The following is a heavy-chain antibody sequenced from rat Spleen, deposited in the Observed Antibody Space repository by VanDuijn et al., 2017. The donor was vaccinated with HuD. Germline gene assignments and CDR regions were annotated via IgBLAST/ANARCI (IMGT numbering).Heavy chain of an antibody. CDR2: ILYDDTNV. CDR1: GFTFRDYA. CDR3: ARHPQLGVFWYFDF. Sequence: EVQLVESGGGLVQPGRSLIFSCVASGFTFRDYAMAWVRQAPKKGLEWVATILYDDTNVYYRDSVKGRFTISRDNTKNTLYLQMDSLRSEDTATYYCARHPQLGVFWYFDFWGPGTMVTVSS. D-gene: IGHD5-1*01. J-gene: IGHJ1*01. V-gene: IGHV5-17*01.